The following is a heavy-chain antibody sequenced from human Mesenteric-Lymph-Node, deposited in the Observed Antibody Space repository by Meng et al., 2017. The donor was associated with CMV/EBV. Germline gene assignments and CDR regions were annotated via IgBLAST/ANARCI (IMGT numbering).Heavy chain of an antibody. CDR1: GFTFSHYG. V-gene: IGHV3-30*02. Sequence: GESLKISCAASGFTFSHYGMHWVRQAPGKGLEWVALIWYEGRETYYANSVKGRFTISRDNSRNTVYLQMNSLRAEDTAVYYCAKDHSGSYYPYYFDYWGQGTLVTVSS. D-gene: IGHD1-26*01. J-gene: IGHJ4*02. CDR3: AKDHSGSYYPYYFDY. CDR2: IWYEGRET.